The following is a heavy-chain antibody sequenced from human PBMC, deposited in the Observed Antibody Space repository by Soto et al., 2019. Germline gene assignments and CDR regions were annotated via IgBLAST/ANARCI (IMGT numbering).Heavy chain of an antibody. Sequence: PSETLSLTCAVSGGSFSGYYWSWIRQPPGKGLEWIGSIYYSGCTYYNPSLKSRVTISVDTSKNQFSLKLSSVTAADTAVYYCASLRAGSPRYFDYWGQGTLVTVSS. CDR1: GGSFSGYY. V-gene: IGHV4-39*01. CDR2: IYYSGCT. J-gene: IGHJ4*02. CDR3: ASLRAGSPRYFDY.